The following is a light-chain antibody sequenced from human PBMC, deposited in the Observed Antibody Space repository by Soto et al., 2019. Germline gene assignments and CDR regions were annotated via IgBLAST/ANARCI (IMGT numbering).Light chain of an antibody. CDR1: QTLSIGS. CDR3: QQFSSYTLT. CDR2: AAF. Sequence: EIVLTQYPDTLSLSPGERATLSCRASQTLSIGSLAWYQQKPRQAPSLLTCAAFTRHTGISDRFNGSGSGTDFTLPISRLENEDFAVYDGQQFSSYTLTFGGGTKVDI. V-gene: IGKV3-20*01. J-gene: IGKJ4*01.